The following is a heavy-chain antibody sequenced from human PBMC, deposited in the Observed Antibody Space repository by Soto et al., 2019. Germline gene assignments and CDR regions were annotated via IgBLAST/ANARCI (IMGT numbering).Heavy chain of an antibody. CDR2: IWYDGSGT. Sequence: PGGSLRLSCAASGFTFSNYAMRWVRQAPGKGPEWVAAIWYDGSGTYYADSVKGRFTSSRDNSKNTLYLQMNSLRAEDTAVYYCARAMVVVPGDVPPFGMDVWGQGTTVSVSS. CDR1: GFTFSNYA. CDR3: ARAMVVVPGDVPPFGMDV. J-gene: IGHJ6*02. D-gene: IGHD2-2*01. V-gene: IGHV3-33*08.